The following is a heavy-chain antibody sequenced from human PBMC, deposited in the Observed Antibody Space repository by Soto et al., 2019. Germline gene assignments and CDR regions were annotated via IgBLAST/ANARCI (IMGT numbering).Heavy chain of an antibody. V-gene: IGHV3-72*01. CDR1: GSTFSEYY. CDR2: SRNEANDYIR. CDR3: VRQGYCSSTSCFDAMDV. J-gene: IGHJ6*02. Sequence: SLRLSCVPSGSTFSEYYMDWDRQAAGRGRGWIGRSRNEANDYIRDYAASVKGRFSVSRDDSKSSFFLQMNGLKTEATAVYYCVRQGYCSSTSCFDAMDVWGQGTTVTVSS. D-gene: IGHD2-2*01.